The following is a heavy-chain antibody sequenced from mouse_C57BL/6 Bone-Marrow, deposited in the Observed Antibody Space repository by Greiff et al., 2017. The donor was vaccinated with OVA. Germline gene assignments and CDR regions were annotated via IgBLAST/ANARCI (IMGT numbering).Heavy chain of an antibody. D-gene: IGHD1-1*01. CDR3: ARSSNYPDY. J-gene: IGHJ2*01. CDR1: GFTFSDYC. Sequence: DVQLVESGGGLVKPGGSLKLSCAASGFTFSDYCMHWVRQPPEKGLEWVAYISSGSSTIYYADTVKGRFPISRDNAKNTLCLQMTSQRSEDTAMYYCARSSNYPDYWGQGTTLTVSS. CDR2: ISSGSSTI. V-gene: IGHV5-17*01.